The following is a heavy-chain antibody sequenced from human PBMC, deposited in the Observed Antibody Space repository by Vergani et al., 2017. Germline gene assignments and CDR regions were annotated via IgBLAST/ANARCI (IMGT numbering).Heavy chain of an antibody. Sequence: EVRLVESGGGLVQPGGSLRLSCEASGFSFPGYAMSWVRQAPGKGLEWVSSVSGSSATPYYADSVKGRFIISRDNSKNTLHLKMNSLRADDTAVYYCTKGSRGYTGYFFDYWGQGTLATVSS. V-gene: IGHV3-23*04. CDR2: VSGSSATP. CDR3: TKGSRGYTGYFFDY. D-gene: IGHD5-12*01. J-gene: IGHJ4*02. CDR1: GFSFPGYA.